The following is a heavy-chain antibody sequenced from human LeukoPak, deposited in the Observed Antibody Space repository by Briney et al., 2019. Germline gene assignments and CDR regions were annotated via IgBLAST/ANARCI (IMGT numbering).Heavy chain of an antibody. V-gene: IGHV4-31*03. D-gene: IGHD2-2*01. CDR1: GGSISSGVYF. Sequence: SETLSLTCTVSGGSISSGVYFWSWIRQHPGKGLEWVGYIHHSGTAFYNPSLESRVSISMDTPKNEFSLRLSAVTDADTAVYYCARYCSSTKCPFDYWGQGTLVTVSS. J-gene: IGHJ4*02. CDR2: IHHSGTA. CDR3: ARYCSSTKCPFDY.